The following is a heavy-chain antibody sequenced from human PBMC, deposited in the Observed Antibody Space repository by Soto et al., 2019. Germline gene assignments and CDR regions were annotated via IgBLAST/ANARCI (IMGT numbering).Heavy chain of an antibody. V-gene: IGHV3-11*06. CDR1: GFTFSDYY. Sequence: GGSLRLSCAASGFTFSDYYMSWIRQAPGKGLEWVSYISSSSSYTNYADSVKGRFTISRDNAKNSLYLQMNSLRAEDTAVYYCARDPSGSSSWEAFNWFDPWGQGTLVTVSS. CDR2: ISSSSSYT. D-gene: IGHD6-13*01. CDR3: ARDPSGSSSWEAFNWFDP. J-gene: IGHJ5*02.